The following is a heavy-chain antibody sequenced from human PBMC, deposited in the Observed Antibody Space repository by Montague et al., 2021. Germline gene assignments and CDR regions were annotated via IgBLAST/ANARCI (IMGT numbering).Heavy chain of an antibody. CDR2: VYYTGTT. D-gene: IGHD2-8*01. J-gene: IGHJ4*02. CDR3: ARKGTNWDY. Sequence: SETLSLTCTVSGDSINFYYWSWIRQPPGKGLEWIGYVYYTGTTNYNPSLKSRVTISVDTSRNQFFLIVNSVTAADTAVYYCARKGTNWDYWGQGTLVTVSS. V-gene: IGHV4-59*01. CDR1: GDSINFYY.